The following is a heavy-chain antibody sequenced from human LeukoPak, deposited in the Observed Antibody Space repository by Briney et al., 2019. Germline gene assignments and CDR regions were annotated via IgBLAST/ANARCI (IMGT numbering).Heavy chain of an antibody. CDR2: IYTSGST. CDR3: ARESGYGGDAYYYYYMDV. CDR1: GGSISSYY. D-gene: IGHD4-23*01. Sequence: SETLSLTCTVSGGSISSYYWSWIRQPAGKGLEWIGRIYTSGSTNYNPSLKSRVTMSVDTSRNQFSLKLSSVTAADTAVYYCARESGYGGDAYYYYYMDVWGKGTTVTISS. V-gene: IGHV4-4*07. J-gene: IGHJ6*03.